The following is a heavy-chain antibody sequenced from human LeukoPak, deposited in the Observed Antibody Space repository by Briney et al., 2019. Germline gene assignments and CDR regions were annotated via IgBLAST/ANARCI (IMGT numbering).Heavy chain of an antibody. J-gene: IGHJ4*02. CDR2: IYYSGST. D-gene: IGHD2-15*01. V-gene: IGHV4-30-4*01. CDR3: ARPNCSGGSCSWYYFDY. Sequence: SETLSLTCTVSGGSISSGDYYWSWIRQPPGKGQEWIGYIYYSGSTYYNPSLKSRVTISVDTSKNQFSLKLSSVTAADTAVYYCARPNCSGGSCSWYYFDYWGQGTLVTVSS. CDR1: GGSISSGDYY.